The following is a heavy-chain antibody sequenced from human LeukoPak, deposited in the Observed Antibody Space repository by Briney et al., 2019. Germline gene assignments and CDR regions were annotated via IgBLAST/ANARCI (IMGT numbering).Heavy chain of an antibody. D-gene: IGHD2-21*01. Sequence: PGGSLRLSCAASGFTFSSYAMSWVRQAPGKGLEWVSAISGSGGSTYYADSVKGRFTISRDNSKNTLYLQMNSLRAEDAAVYYCASLAQGEDGNLYYMDVWGKGTTVTVSS. CDR3: ASLAQGEDGNLYYMDV. J-gene: IGHJ6*03. CDR2: ISGSGGST. CDR1: GFTFSSYA. V-gene: IGHV3-23*01.